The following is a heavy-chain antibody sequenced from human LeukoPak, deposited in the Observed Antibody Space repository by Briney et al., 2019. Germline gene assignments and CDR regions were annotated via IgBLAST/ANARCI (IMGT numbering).Heavy chain of an antibody. V-gene: IGHV4-34*01. Sequence: SETLSLTCAVYGGSFSGCYWSWIRQPPGKGLEWIGEINHSGSTNYNPSLKSRVTISVDTSKNQFSLKLSSVTAADTAVYYCARGWGPGYYFDYWGQGTLVTVSS. CDR2: INHSGST. CDR3: ARGWGPGYYFDY. D-gene: IGHD7-27*01. J-gene: IGHJ4*02. CDR1: GGSFSGCY.